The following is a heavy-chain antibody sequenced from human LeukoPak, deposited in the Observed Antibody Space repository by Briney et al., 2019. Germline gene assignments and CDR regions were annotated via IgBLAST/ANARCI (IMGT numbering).Heavy chain of an antibody. V-gene: IGHV1-18*01. J-gene: IGHJ4*02. CDR1: GGTFSSYA. CDR3: ASHEIQLWSPTLDY. D-gene: IGHD5-18*01. CDR2: ISAYNGNT. Sequence: ASVKVSCKASGGTFSSYAISWVRQAPGQGLEWMGWISAYNGNTNYAQKLQGRVTMTTDTSTSTAYMELRSLRSDDTAVYYCASHEIQLWSPTLDYWGQGTLVTVSS.